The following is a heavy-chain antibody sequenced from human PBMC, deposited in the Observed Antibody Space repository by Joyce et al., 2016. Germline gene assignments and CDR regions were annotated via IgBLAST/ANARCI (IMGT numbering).Heavy chain of an antibody. Sequence: QVQLVQSGAAVKKPGASVEVSCKASGYTFTGYSIHWMRQAPGKGLDVMGRINPYHGVTDFAQKFQGRVTMTTNTPRSTASMELTGLRSDDTAVYYCAKTGRFRIFDSWGQGTLVTVSS. J-gene: IGHJ4*02. CDR1: GYTFTGYS. CDR3: AKTGRFRIFDS. D-gene: IGHD1-26*01. CDR2: INPYHGVT. V-gene: IGHV1-2*06.